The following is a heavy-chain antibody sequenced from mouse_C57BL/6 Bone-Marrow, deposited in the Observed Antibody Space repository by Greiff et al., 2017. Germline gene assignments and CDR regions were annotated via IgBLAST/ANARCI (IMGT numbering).Heavy chain of an antibody. CDR1: GFTFSSYA. CDR2: ISSGGDYI. J-gene: IGHJ2*01. D-gene: IGHD1-1*02. CDR3: TRDRKGGVFDY. Sequence: EVQVVESGEGLVKPGGSLKLSCAASGFTFSSYAMSWVRQTPEKRLEWVAYISSGGDYIYYADTVKGRFTISRDNARNTLYLQMRSLKSEDTAMYYCTRDRKGGVFDYWGQGTTLTVSS. V-gene: IGHV5-9-1*02.